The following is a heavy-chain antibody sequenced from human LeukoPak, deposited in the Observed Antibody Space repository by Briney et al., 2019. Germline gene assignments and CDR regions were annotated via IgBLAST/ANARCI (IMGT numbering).Heavy chain of an antibody. CDR1: GFAFSKYW. V-gene: IGHV3-74*01. CDR3: ARVNVCPRCHFDY. J-gene: IGHJ4*02. D-gene: IGHD3-16*01. Sequence: PGGSLRLSCAVSGFAFSKYWMHWVRQVPGKGLVWVSRISPDGSTTLSADSVKGRFTISNDNAKNTLYLQMTTLRAEDTAVYYCARVNVCPRCHFDYWGQGTLVTVSS. CDR2: ISPDGSTT.